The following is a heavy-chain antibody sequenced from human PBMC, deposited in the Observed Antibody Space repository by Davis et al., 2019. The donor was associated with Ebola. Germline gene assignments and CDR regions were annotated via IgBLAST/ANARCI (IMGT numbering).Heavy chain of an antibody. V-gene: IGHV5-51*01. CDR2: IYPGDSDT. Sequence: GESLKISCKASGYSFTKYWIAWVRQMPGKGLEWMGIIYPGDSDTRYSPSLLGQAIISADKSISTAYLQWNSLKASDTAMYYCARHPDYGDYSGLGTFDIWGQGTMVTVSS. CDR3: ARHPDYGDYSGLGTFDI. J-gene: IGHJ3*02. CDR1: GYSFTKYW. D-gene: IGHD4-23*01.